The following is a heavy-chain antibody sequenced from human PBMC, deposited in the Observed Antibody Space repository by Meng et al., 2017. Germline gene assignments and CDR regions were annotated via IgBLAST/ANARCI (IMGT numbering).Heavy chain of an antibody. Sequence: GESLKISCAASGFTFSSYWMSWVRQAPGKGLEWVSAISGSGGSTYYADSAKGRFTISRDNSKNTLYLQMNSLRAEDTAVYYCAKDRLPTYYYDSSGYYFDYWGQGTLVTVSS. CDR2: ISGSGGST. D-gene: IGHD3-22*01. CDR3: AKDRLPTYYYDSSGYYFDY. J-gene: IGHJ4*02. V-gene: IGHV3-23*01. CDR1: GFTFSSYW.